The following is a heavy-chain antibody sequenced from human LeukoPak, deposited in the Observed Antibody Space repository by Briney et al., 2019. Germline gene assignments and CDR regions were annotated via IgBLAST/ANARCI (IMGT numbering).Heavy chain of an antibody. Sequence: SETLSLTCTVSGGSISSSTYSWGWIRQPPGKGLEWIGNIFYSGSTHYNPSLKSRVTISVDTSKNLFSLKLSSVTVADTAVYYCTSPRGSRLEDWGQGTLVTVSS. CDR1: GGSISSSTYS. V-gene: IGHV4-39*01. D-gene: IGHD1-26*01. CDR2: IFYSGST. J-gene: IGHJ4*02. CDR3: TSPRGSRLED.